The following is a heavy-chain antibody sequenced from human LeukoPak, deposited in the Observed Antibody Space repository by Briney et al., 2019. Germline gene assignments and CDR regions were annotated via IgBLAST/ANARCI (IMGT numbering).Heavy chain of an antibody. Sequence: GGSLRLSCAASGFTFSSYAMSWVRQPPGKGLEWVSFISSSSSIVDYAGSVKGRFTISGDNAKNSVFLQVSDLRAEDTAIYYCARGEGSGRERHTFFDYWGQGTLVTVSS. D-gene: IGHD1-1*01. V-gene: IGHV3-48*04. CDR1: GFTFSSYA. CDR2: ISSSSSIV. CDR3: ARGEGSGRERHTFFDY. J-gene: IGHJ4*02.